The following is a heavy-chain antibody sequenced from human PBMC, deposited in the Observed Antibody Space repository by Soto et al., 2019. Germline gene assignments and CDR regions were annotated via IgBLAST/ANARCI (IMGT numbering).Heavy chain of an antibody. Sequence: QVQLVQSGAEVKRPGSSVKVSCKASGDTFSSYAISWVRQAPGQGLEWMGGIIPIFGTANYAQKFQGRVTITADESTSTAYMELSSLRSEDTAVYYCAKRIAAAGTKGNWFDPWGQGTLVTVSS. J-gene: IGHJ5*02. CDR1: GDTFSSYA. CDR2: IIPIFGTA. D-gene: IGHD6-13*01. CDR3: AKRIAAAGTKGNWFDP. V-gene: IGHV1-69*01.